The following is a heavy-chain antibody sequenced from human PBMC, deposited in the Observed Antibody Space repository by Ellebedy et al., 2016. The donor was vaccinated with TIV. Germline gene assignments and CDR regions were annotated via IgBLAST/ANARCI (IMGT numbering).Heavy chain of an antibody. CDR3: ANAPLGTPWFDP. J-gene: IGHJ5*02. V-gene: IGHV3-23*01. D-gene: IGHD2-15*01. CDR2: ISGSGGST. Sequence: GESLKISCAASGFTFSSYALSWVRQAPGKGLEWVSAISGSGGSTYYADSVKGRFTISRDNSKNTLYLQMNSLRAEDTAVYYCANAPLGTPWFDPWGQGTLVTVSS. CDR1: GFTFSSYA.